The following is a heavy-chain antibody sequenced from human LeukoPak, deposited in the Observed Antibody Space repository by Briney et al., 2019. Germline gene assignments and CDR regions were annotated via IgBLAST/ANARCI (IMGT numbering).Heavy chain of an antibody. V-gene: IGHV4-38-2*02. D-gene: IGHD5-24*01. CDR1: GYSIDSVYY. CDR2: IYHSGST. J-gene: IGHJ4*02. Sequence: PSETLSLTCTVSGYSIDSVYYWGWIRQPPGKGLEWIGSIYHSGSTYYNPSLKSRVTISVDTSKNQFSLKLSSVTAADTAVYYCARLVRDGYDYYFDYWGQGTLVTVSS. CDR3: ARLVRDGYDYYFDY.